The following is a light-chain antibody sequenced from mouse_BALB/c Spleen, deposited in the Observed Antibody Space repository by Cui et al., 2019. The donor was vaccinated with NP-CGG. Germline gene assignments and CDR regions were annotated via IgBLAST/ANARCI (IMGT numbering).Light chain of an antibody. CDR2: STS. CDR3: ALWYSNHWV. Sequence: AVVTQESALTTSPGETVTLTCRSSTGAVTTSNYAHCVQQPPPHFFTSLLCSTSKRAQGVPARFSGSLIGDKAALTITGAQTEDEAIYFCALWYSNHWVFGGGTKLTVL. CDR1: TGAVTTSNY. V-gene: IGLV1*01. J-gene: IGLJ1*01.